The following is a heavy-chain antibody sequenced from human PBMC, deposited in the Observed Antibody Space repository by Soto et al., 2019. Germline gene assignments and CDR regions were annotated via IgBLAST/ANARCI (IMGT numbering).Heavy chain of an antibody. CDR2: IWSAGLI. CDR3: AREAPMDV. V-gene: IGHV3-53*02. Sequence: DVQLVETGGELIQPGGSLRLSCAASGFTVSSKYMSWVRQAPGTGLEWISVIWSAGLIYYADSVRGRFTISRDISKNILYLEMTSLRADDTAVYYCAREAPMDVWGQGTTVTVSS. J-gene: IGHJ6*02. CDR1: GFTVSSKY.